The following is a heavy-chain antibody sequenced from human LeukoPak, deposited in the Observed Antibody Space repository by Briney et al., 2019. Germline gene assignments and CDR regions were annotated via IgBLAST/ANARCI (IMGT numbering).Heavy chain of an antibody. CDR1: GYTFTDYY. Sequence: ASVKVSCKASGYTFTDYYMHWVRQDPGQGFEWMGWINPNSGVIKYAQNFQGRVTLTRDTSSSTAYMEVSSLRSDDTALYYCARDMTEGGYWGQGTLVTVSS. CDR2: INPNSGVI. CDR3: ARDMTEGGY. J-gene: IGHJ4*02. V-gene: IGHV1-2*02. D-gene: IGHD1-26*01.